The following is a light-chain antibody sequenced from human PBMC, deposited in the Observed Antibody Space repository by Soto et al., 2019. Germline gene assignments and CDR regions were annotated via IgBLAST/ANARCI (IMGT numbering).Light chain of an antibody. V-gene: IGLV1-40*01. J-gene: IGLJ3*02. Sequence: QAVVTQPPSVSGAPGQRVTISCTGSSSNIVAGYDVHWYQQLPGTAPKLLIYGNSNRPSGVPDRFSGSKSGTSASLAITGLQAEDEADYYCQSYDSSLSGSWVFGGGTQLTVL. CDR3: QSYDSSLSGSWV. CDR2: GNS. CDR1: SSNIVAGYD.